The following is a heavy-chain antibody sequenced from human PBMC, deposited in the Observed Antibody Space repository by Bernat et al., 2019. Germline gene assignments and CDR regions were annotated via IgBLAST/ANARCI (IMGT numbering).Heavy chain of an antibody. CDR2: IRYDGSNK. CDR1: GFTFSNYG. D-gene: IGHD5-18*01. V-gene: IGHV3-30*02. J-gene: IGHJ4*02. CDR3: AKDRGRGYTYGVGGDDY. Sequence: QVQLVESGGGVVQPGGSLRLSCATSGFTFSNYGMHWVRQAPGKGLEWVAFIRYDGSNKNHADSVKGRLTISRDNSKNTLLLQMNSLRVEDTAVYFCAKDRGRGYTYGVGGDDYWGQGTLVTVSS.